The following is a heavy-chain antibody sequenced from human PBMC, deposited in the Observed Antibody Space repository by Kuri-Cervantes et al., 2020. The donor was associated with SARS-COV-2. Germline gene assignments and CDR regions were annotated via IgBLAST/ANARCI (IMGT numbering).Heavy chain of an antibody. V-gene: IGHV3-21*06. CDR3: ARAYGDYVFREALDS. D-gene: IGHD4-17*01. CDR2: IGPSNTYI. J-gene: IGHJ4*02. Sequence: GGSLRLSCTASGFTFNSYNMKWVRQAPGKGLEWVSGIGPSNTYIYYADSVKSRFIISRDNAKNSLYLQMNSLRVEDTALYYCARAYGDYVFREALDSWGQGTLVTVSS. CDR1: GFTFNSYN.